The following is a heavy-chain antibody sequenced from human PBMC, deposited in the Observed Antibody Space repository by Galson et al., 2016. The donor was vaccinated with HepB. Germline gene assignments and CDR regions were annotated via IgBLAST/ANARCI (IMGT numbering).Heavy chain of an antibody. V-gene: IGHV3-30*18. CDR1: GFTFSSYG. J-gene: IGHJ3*02. CDR3: AKESAIQCGGDCAAFDM. D-gene: IGHD2-21*02. Sequence: SLRLSCAASGFTFSSYGMHWVRQAPGKGLEWVAVMSYDGSHTYHAESVKGRFTISRDNSKNTLYLQMNNLRAEDTAVYYCAKESAIQCGGDCAAFDMWGQGTMVSVSS. CDR2: MSYDGSHT.